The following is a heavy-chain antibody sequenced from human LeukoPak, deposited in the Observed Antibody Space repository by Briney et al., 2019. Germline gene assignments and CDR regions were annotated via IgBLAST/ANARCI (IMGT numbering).Heavy chain of an antibody. Sequence: KTSETLSLTCTVSGASISSYYWSWIRQPAGKGLEWIGRIYTSGNTNYNPSLKSRVTMSVDTSKNQFSLKLSSVTAADTAVYYCARGWGIVGATASTPFDYWGQGTLVTVSS. V-gene: IGHV4-4*07. CDR1: GASISSYY. CDR3: ARGWGIVGATASTPFDY. CDR2: IYTSGNT. D-gene: IGHD1-26*01. J-gene: IGHJ4*02.